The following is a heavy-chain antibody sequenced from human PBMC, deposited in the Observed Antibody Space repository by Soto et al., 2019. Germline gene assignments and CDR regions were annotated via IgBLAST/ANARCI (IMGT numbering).Heavy chain of an antibody. J-gene: IGHJ6*02. CDR3: ARDHPYYGSGSYYSPYYYYGMDV. D-gene: IGHD3-10*01. Sequence: QVQLVQSGAEVKKPGSSVKVSCKASGGTFSSYAISWVRQAPGQGLEWMGGIIPIFGTANYAQKFQGRVTITADESTSTADMELSSLRSEDTAVYYCARDHPYYGSGSYYSPYYYYGMDVWGQGTTVTVSS. CDR2: IIPIFGTA. V-gene: IGHV1-69*01. CDR1: GGTFSSYA.